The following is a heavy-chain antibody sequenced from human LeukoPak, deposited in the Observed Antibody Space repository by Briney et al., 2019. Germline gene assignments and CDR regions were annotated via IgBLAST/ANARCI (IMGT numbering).Heavy chain of an antibody. CDR1: GYTFTSYG. CDR3: ASWSADCTNGVCPDY. D-gene: IGHD2-8*01. J-gene: IGHJ4*02. Sequence: ASVKVSCKASGYTFTSYGISWVRQAPGQGLEWMGWISAYNGNTNYAQKLQGRVTMTTDTSTSTAYMELRSLRSDDTAVYYCASWSADCTNGVCPDYWGQGTLVTVSS. V-gene: IGHV1-18*01. CDR2: ISAYNGNT.